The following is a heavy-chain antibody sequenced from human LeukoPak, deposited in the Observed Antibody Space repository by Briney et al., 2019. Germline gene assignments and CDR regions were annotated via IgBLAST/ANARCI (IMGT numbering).Heavy chain of an antibody. CDR2: IYADGRST. CDR1: GFTFSRYW. CDR3: ARDSFEAGIYYRMDV. Sequence: GASLRLSCAASGFTFSRYWMHWVRQAPGKGLVWVSRIYADGRSTSYADSVKGRFTISRDNAKNTLYLQMNSLRAEDTALYYCARDSFEAGIYYRMDVWGQGTTVTV. V-gene: IGHV3-74*01. D-gene: IGHD6-13*01. J-gene: IGHJ6*02.